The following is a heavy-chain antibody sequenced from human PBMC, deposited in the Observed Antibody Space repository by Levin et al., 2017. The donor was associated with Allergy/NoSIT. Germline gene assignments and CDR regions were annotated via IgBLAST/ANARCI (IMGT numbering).Heavy chain of an antibody. CDR2: IKQDGGET. CDR3: ARLRGGYDFDY. V-gene: IGHV3-7*01. Sequence: PGGSLRLSCAASGFTFSGYWMSWVRQAPGKGLEWVANIKQDGGETDYVDSVKGRFTISRDNVKNSLHLQMNSLRVGDTAVYHCARLRGGYDFDYWGQGTLVTVSS. J-gene: IGHJ4*02. D-gene: IGHD5-12*01. CDR1: GFTFSGYW.